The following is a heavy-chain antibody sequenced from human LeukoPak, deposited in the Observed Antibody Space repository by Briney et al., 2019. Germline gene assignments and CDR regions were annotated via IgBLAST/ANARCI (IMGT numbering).Heavy chain of an antibody. J-gene: IGHJ4*02. V-gene: IGHV4-61*08. Sequence: SETLSLTCTVSGGSVSSGGHYWSWIRQPPGKGLEWIGYMHNSGTPNYSPSLKSRVTVSADTSKNQFSLNLSSVTAADTAVYYCVRVPAAGTGPDSWGQGTLVSVSS. CDR3: VRVPAAGTGPDS. CDR2: MHNSGTP. D-gene: IGHD6-13*01. CDR1: GGSVSSGGHY.